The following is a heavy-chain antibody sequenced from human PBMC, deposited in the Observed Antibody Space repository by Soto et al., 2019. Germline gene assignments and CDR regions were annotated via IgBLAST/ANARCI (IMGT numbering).Heavy chain of an antibody. J-gene: IGHJ6*02. Sequence: EVQLSESGGGLVQPGGSLRLSCAASGFTFSSYAMSWVRQAPGKGLEWVSTINTSGGSTLYADSVKGRFTISRDNSKNTLYLQMNSLRAEDTAVYYCAKGKSSGGGWSYGMDVWGQGTTVTVSS. D-gene: IGHD6-19*01. CDR3: AKGKSSGGGWSYGMDV. V-gene: IGHV3-23*01. CDR1: GFTFSSYA. CDR2: INTSGGST.